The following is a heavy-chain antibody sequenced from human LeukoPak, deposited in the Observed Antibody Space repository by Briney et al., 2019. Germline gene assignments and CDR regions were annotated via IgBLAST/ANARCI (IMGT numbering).Heavy chain of an antibody. V-gene: IGHV4-61*01. CDR2: IYYSRST. CDR3: ARGVGAVYWYFDL. D-gene: IGHD1-26*01. CDR1: GGSVSSGNYY. J-gene: IGHJ2*01. Sequence: SETLSLTCTVSGGSVSSGNYYWSWIRQPPGKGLEWIGYIYYSRSTNYNPSLKSRVTISVDTSKNQFSLKLTSVTAADTAVYYCARGVGAVYWYFDLWGRGTLVTVSS.